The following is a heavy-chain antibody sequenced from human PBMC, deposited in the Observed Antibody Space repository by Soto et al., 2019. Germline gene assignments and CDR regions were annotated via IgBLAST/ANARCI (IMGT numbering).Heavy chain of an antibody. V-gene: IGHV1-24*01. CDR1: GYTLTELS. CDR3: ATGPYYYDSSGYYWDY. Sequence: ASVKVSCKVSGYTLTELSMHWVRQAPGKGLEWMGGFDPEDGETIYAQKFQGRVTMTEDTSTDTAYMELSSLRSEDTAVYYCATGPYYYDSSGYYWDYWGQGTLVTVSS. CDR2: FDPEDGET. D-gene: IGHD3-22*01. J-gene: IGHJ4*02.